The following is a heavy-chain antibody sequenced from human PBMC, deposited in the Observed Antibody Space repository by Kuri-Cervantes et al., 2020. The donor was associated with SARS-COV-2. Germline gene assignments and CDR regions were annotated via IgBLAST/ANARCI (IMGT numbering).Heavy chain of an antibody. J-gene: IGHJ4*02. D-gene: IGHD2-2*01. CDR2: IYPGDSAT. CDR3: ARRYCSSTSCFYFDY. CDR1: GYSFANYW. V-gene: IGHV5-51*01. Sequence: GESLKISCRTSGYSFANYWIGWVRQVPGGGLQWMALIYPGDSATRYSPSFEGQVTISADRSMNTAYLQWSSLKASDTAMYYCARRYCSSTSCFYFDYWGQGTLVTVSS.